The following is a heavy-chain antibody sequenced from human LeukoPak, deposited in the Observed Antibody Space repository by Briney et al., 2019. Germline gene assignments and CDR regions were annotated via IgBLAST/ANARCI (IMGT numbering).Heavy chain of an antibody. CDR2: IYYSGST. D-gene: IGHD4-17*01. Sequence: SETLSLTCTVSGGSVSSGSYYWSWIRQPPGKGLEWIGYIYYSGSTNYNPSLKSRVTISVDTSKNQFSLKLSSVTAADSAVYYCARYTVTTSYLDYWGQGTLVTVSS. CDR3: ARYTVTTSYLDY. V-gene: IGHV4-61*01. CDR1: GGSVSSGSYY. J-gene: IGHJ4*02.